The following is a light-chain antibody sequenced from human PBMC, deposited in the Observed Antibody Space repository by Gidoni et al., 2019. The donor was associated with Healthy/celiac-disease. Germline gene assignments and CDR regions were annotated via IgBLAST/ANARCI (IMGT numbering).Light chain of an antibody. Sequence: EIVLTLPPGTLSLSPGERATLSCRASQSVSSSYLAWYQQTPGQAPRLLIYGASSRATGIPDRCSGSGSGTDFTLTISRLEPEDFAVYYCQQYGSSPPSTFGQGTRLEIK. CDR3: QQYGSSPPST. J-gene: IGKJ5*01. CDR2: GAS. CDR1: QSVSSSY. V-gene: IGKV3-20*01.